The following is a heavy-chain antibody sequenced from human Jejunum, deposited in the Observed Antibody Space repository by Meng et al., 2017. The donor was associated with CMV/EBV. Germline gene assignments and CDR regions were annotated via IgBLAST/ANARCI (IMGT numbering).Heavy chain of an antibody. D-gene: IGHD6-19*01. CDR1: GYTFTSSS. Sequence: QVQLVQSGSELMKHGDSVEVSCQAAGYTFTSSSMNWVRHAPRQGLEWMGWININTGNPTYAQGFTGRFVFSLDTSVSTAYLQIDSLKADDTAVYYCARGNGWRFDYWGQGTLVTVSS. CDR3: ARGNGWRFDY. J-gene: IGHJ4*02. V-gene: IGHV7-4-1*01. CDR2: ININTGNP.